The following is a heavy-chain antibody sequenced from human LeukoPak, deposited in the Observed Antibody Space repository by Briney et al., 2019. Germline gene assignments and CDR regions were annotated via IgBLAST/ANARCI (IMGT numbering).Heavy chain of an antibody. CDR2: IYYSGST. J-gene: IGHJ4*02. CDR3: AHVWFGERYFDY. D-gene: IGHD3-10*01. V-gene: IGHV4-59*01. CDR1: GGSISSYY. Sequence: PSETLSFTCTVSGGSISSYYWSWIRQPPGKGLEWIGYIYYSGSTNYNPSLKSRVTISVDTSKNQFSLKLSSVTAADTAVYYCAHVWFGERYFDYWGQGTLVTVSS.